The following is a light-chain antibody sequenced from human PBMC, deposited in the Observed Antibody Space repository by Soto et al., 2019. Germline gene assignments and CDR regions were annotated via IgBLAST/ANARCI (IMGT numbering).Light chain of an antibody. CDR3: SSYTSSSTLEV. J-gene: IGLJ2*01. V-gene: IGLV2-14*01. CDR1: SSDVGGYNY. CDR2: DVS. Sequence: QSALTQPASVSGSPGQSITISCTGTSSDVGGYNYVSWYQQHPGKAPKPMIYDVSNRPSGVSNRFSGTKSGNTASLTISGLQAEDEADYYCSSYTSSSTLEVFGEGTQLTVL.